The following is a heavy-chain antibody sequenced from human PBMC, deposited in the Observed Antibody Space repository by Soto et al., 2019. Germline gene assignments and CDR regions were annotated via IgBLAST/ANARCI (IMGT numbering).Heavy chain of an antibody. D-gene: IGHD3-3*02. CDR3: ARDKDRLQLGGKYYYILDV. CDR1: GGSFSNAD. Sequence: QVQLEQSGAEVKKPGSSVKVSCKASGGSFSNADLSWVRQAPGQGLEWMGGILPIFRTPDYAQKLQGRVTINEDESTSTAYMELSCLRSDGTGIEYCARDKDRLQLGGKYYYILDVWGQGTTVTVSS. CDR2: ILPIFRTP. J-gene: IGHJ6*01. V-gene: IGHV1-69*12.